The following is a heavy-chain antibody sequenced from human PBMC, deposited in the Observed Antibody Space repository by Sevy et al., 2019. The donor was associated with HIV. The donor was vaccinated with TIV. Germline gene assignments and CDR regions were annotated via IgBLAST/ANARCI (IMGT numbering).Heavy chain of an antibody. CDR1: GYTFTGYY. Sequence: ASVKVSCKASGYTFTGYYMHWVRQAPGQGLEWMGWINPNSGGTNYAQKFQGRVTMTRDTSISTAYMELSRLRSDDTAVYYCARGRIQLWSRYGMDVWGQGTTVTVSS. D-gene: IGHD5-18*01. CDR3: ARGRIQLWSRYGMDV. V-gene: IGHV1-2*02. CDR2: INPNSGGT. J-gene: IGHJ6*02.